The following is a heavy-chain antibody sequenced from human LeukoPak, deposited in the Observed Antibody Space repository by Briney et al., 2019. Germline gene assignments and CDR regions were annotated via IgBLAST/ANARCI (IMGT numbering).Heavy chain of an antibody. CDR2: IYYSGST. Sequence: SETLSLTCTVSGGSISSSSYYWSWIRQSPGKGLEWIVYIYYSGSTNYNPSLKSRVTISVDTSKNQCSLKLSSVTAADTALYYCARDSRHLSSTRGGLKESRGAFFDYWGQGTLVTVSS. D-gene: IGHD6-13*01. CDR1: GGSISSSSYY. J-gene: IGHJ4*02. V-gene: IGHV4-61*01. CDR3: ARDSRHLSSTRGGLKESRGAFFDY.